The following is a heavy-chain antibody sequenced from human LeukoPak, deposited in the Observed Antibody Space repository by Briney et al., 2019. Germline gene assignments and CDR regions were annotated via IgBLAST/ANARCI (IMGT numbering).Heavy chain of an antibody. CDR2: ISGSGGST. CDR3: AKDYYYDSSVYIFDY. CDR1: GFTFSSYA. Sequence: PGGSLRLSCAASGFTFSSYAMSWVRQAPGKGLEWASAISGSGGSTYYADSVKGRFTISRDNSKNTLYLQMNSLRAEDTAVYYCAKDYYYDSSVYIFDYWGQGTLVTVSS. D-gene: IGHD3-22*01. V-gene: IGHV3-23*01. J-gene: IGHJ4*02.